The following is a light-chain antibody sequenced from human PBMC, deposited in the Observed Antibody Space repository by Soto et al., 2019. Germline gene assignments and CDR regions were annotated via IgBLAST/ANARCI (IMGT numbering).Light chain of an antibody. Sequence: DIVMTQSPDSLAVSLGERATINCKSSQSVLYSSNNKNYLAWYQQKPRQPPKLLIYWASTRESGVPDRFSGSGAGTDFSLPINSLQAEDVGVYYCQQYYTTPTWTFGQGTKVEIK. J-gene: IGKJ1*01. CDR3: QQYYTTPTWT. CDR2: WAS. V-gene: IGKV4-1*01. CDR1: QSVLYSSNNKNY.